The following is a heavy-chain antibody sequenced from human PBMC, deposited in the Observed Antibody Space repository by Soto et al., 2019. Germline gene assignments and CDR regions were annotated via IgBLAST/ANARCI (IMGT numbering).Heavy chain of an antibody. CDR2: IYAGTIT. V-gene: IGHV3-53*01. J-gene: IGHJ4*02. CDR3: ARIPYDNSGTIFDY. Sequence: PGGSLRLSCAVSGITVSSYYMSWARQAAGKGLEWVSVIYAGTITYYADSVKGRFTIYRDNSKNTLNLEMNSLRVEDTAVYYCARIPYDNSGTIFDYWGQGTLLTVSS. CDR1: GITVSSYY. D-gene: IGHD3-22*01.